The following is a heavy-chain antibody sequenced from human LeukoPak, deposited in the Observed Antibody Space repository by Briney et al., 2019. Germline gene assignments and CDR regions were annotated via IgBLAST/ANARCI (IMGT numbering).Heavy chain of an antibody. CDR1: GGSISSGGYS. V-gene: IGHV4-30-2*01. J-gene: IGHJ4*02. D-gene: IGHD3-10*01. CDR2: IYHSGST. Sequence: SQTLSLTCAVSGGSISSGGYSWSWIRQPPGKGLEWIGYIYHSGSTYYNPSLKSRVTISVDRSKNQSSLKLSSVTAADTAVYYCARGSDEGFGELLYGFDYWGQGTLVTVSS. CDR3: ARGSDEGFGELLYGFDY.